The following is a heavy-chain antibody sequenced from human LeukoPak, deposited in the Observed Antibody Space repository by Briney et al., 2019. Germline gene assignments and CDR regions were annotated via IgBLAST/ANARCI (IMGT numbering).Heavy chain of an antibody. D-gene: IGHD2-15*01. CDR2: IYYSGST. V-gene: IGHV4-39*07. CDR1: GGSISSSSYY. J-gene: IGHJ4*02. CDR3: ARGGGWQANTEVNY. Sequence: SETLSLTCTVSGGSISSSSYYWGWVRQPPGKGLEWIGSIYYSGSTYYNPSLKSRVTISVDTSKNQFSLKLSSVTAADTAVYFWARGGGWQANTEVNYWGQGTLVTVSS.